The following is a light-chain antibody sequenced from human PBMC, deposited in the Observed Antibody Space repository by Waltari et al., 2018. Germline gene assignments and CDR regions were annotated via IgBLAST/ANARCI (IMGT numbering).Light chain of an antibody. CDR1: QRVISSFNNKNY. CDR2: WAS. V-gene: IGKV4-1*01. CDR3: QQYSATPPT. Sequence: DIVMTQSPDSLAVSLGERATINCKSSQRVISSFNNKNYLTWVQQKAGEPPKRLIYWASTRESGVPDRFSGRGSGTDFTLTISGLQAEDVAVYYCQQYSATPPTFGQGTKVEIK. J-gene: IGKJ1*01.